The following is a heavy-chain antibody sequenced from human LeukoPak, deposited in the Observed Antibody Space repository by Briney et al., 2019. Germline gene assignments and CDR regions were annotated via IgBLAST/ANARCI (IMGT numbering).Heavy chain of an antibody. V-gene: IGHV3-33*01. Sequence: GGSLRLSCAASGFTSSSHAMHWVRQAPGKGLEWVAVIWNDGSNKYYSDSVKGRFTISRDNSKNTAYLQMNSLRAEDTAVYYCAREAMIVVKIGYFDLWGRGTLVTVSS. CDR3: AREAMIVVKIGYFDL. D-gene: IGHD3-22*01. CDR1: GFTSSSHA. J-gene: IGHJ2*01. CDR2: IWNDGSNK.